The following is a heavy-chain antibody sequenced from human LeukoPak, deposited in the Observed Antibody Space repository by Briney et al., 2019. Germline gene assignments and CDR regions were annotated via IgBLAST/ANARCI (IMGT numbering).Heavy chain of an antibody. D-gene: IGHD2-15*01. V-gene: IGHV4-34*01. Sequence: SETLSLTCAVSGGSFSGYYWTWIRQPPGKGLEWIGEINHSGRANYNPSLKSRVIISVDTSKNQFSLKLSSVTAADTAVYYCARDLGYCSGGSCGWFDPWGQGTLVTVSS. CDR3: ARDLGYCSGGSCGWFDP. CDR1: GGSFSGYY. J-gene: IGHJ5*02. CDR2: INHSGRA.